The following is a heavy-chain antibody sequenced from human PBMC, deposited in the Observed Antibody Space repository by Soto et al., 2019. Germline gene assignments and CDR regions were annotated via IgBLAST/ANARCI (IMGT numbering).Heavy chain of an antibody. CDR2: IYYSGST. CDR3: ARARPPDIVVVVPRPGYYGMDV. J-gene: IGHJ6*02. CDR1: GGSISSYY. D-gene: IGHD2-15*01. V-gene: IGHV4-59*01. Sequence: ETLSLTCTVSGGSISSYYWSWIRQPPGKGLEWIGYIYYSGSTNYNPSLKSRVTISVDTSKNQFSLKLSSVTAADTAVYYCARARPPDIVVVVPRPGYYGMDVWGQGTTVTVSS.